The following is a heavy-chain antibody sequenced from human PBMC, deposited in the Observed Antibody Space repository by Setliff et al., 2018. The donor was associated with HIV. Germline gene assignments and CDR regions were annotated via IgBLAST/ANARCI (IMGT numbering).Heavy chain of an antibody. J-gene: IGHJ4*02. Sequence: RLSCAASGFTFRNYWMSWVRQAPGRGLEWVANIKQGGSEKYYVDSVKGRFTISRDDTKNSLYLQMNSLRVEDTAVYYCARGRVPFDYWGQGTLVTVSS. CDR3: ARGRVPFDY. CDR1: GFTFRNYW. D-gene: IGHD2-2*01. CDR2: IKQGGSEK. V-gene: IGHV3-7*01.